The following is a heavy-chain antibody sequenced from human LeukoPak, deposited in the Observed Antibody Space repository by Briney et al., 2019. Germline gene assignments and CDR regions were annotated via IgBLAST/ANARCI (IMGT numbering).Heavy chain of an antibody. CDR2: IKQDGSEK. V-gene: IGHV3-7*01. Sequence: GGSLRLSCAASGFTFSSYWMSWVRQAPGKGLEWVANIKQDGSEKYYVDSVEGRFTISRDNAKNSLYLQMNSLRAEDTAVYYCARERGYSYGLFSRAAAFDIWGQGTMVTVSS. CDR1: GFTFSSYW. D-gene: IGHD5-18*01. J-gene: IGHJ3*02. CDR3: ARERGYSYGLFSRAAAFDI.